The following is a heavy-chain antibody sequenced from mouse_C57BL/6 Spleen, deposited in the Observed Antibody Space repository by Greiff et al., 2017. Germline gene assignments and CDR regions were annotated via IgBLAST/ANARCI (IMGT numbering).Heavy chain of an antibody. J-gene: IGHJ2*01. V-gene: IGHV1-54*01. CDR1: GYAFTNYL. CDR3: ASYDYDEGAFDY. CDR2: INPGSGGT. D-gene: IGHD2-4*01. Sequence: QQSGAERVRPGTSVKVSCKASGYAFTNYLIEWVKQRPGQGLEWIGVINPGSGGTNYNEKFKGKATLTADKSSSTAYMQLSSLTSEDSAVYVCASYDYDEGAFDYWGQGTTLTVSS.